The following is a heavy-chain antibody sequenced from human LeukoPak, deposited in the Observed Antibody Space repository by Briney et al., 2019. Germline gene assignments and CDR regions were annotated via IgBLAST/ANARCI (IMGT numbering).Heavy chain of an antibody. J-gene: IGHJ3*02. D-gene: IGHD5-12*01. Sequence: SETLSLTCAVYGGSFSGYYWSWIRQPPGKGLEWIGVISHRGSTSYNPSLKSRVTISVDTSKNQFSLKLSSVTAADTAVYYCAMTLMWGYNAFDIWGQGTMVTVSS. CDR3: AMTLMWGYNAFDI. CDR1: GGSFSGYY. CDR2: ISHRGST. V-gene: IGHV4-34*01.